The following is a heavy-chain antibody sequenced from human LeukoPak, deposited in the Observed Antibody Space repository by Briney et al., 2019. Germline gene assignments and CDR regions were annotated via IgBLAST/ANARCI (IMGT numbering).Heavy chain of an antibody. D-gene: IGHD5-24*01. CDR3: AKSGYNRFDY. V-gene: IGHV3-23*01. J-gene: IGHJ4*02. Sequence: GGSLRLSCAASGFTFSSYEMTWVRQAPGKGLEWVSNISGSGSGGSTYYADSAKGRFTISRDNSKNTLYLQMNSLRAEDTAVYYCAKSGYNRFDYWGQGTLVTVSS. CDR2: ISGSGSGGST. CDR1: GFTFSSYE.